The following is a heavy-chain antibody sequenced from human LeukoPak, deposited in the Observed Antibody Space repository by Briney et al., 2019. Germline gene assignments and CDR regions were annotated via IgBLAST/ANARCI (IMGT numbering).Heavy chain of an antibody. CDR1: GFTFSSYA. J-gene: IGHJ5*02. Sequence: GGSLRLSFAASGFTFSSYAMHWVRQATGKGLEWVAVISYDGSNKYYADSVKGRFTISRDNSKNTVYLQMNSLRVEDTAIYYCARCVTGWPNWFAPWGQGTLVTVSS. D-gene: IGHD6-19*01. V-gene: IGHV3-30*04. CDR3: ARCVTGWPNWFAP. CDR2: ISYDGSNK.